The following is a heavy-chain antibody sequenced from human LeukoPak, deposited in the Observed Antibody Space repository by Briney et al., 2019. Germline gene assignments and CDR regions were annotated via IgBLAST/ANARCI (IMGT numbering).Heavy chain of an antibody. CDR2: IRFDGGDK. D-gene: IGHD1-1*01. CDR3: VKDSNWSFDY. Sequence: GGSLRLSCAASGFTFSSYNMHWVRQAPGKGPEWLAFIRFDGGDKYYADSVKGRFTISRDNSKSTLYLQSNSLRAEDTAVYYCVKDSNWSFDYWGQGTLVTVSS. J-gene: IGHJ4*02. CDR1: GFTFSSYN. V-gene: IGHV3-30*02.